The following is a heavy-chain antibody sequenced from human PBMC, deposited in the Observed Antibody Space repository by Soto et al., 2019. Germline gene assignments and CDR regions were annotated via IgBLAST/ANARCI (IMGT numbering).Heavy chain of an antibody. CDR2: IGDAGDTT. CDR1: GFSFKRYE. D-gene: IGHD3-22*01. Sequence: GGSLSLSCAASGFSFKRYEMNWVRQAPGKGLEWVSAIGDAGDTTHYADSVKGRFTISRDNSKNTLYLQMDSLRAEDTAVYYCAKNRGIIMIVESWGQGTLVTVSS. J-gene: IGHJ4*02. CDR3: AKNRGIIMIVES. V-gene: IGHV3-23*01.